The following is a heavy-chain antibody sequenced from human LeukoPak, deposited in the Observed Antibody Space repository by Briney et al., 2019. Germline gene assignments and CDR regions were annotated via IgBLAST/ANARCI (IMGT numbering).Heavy chain of an antibody. CDR3: ATGPIVGATRGFDY. CDR2: FDPEDGET. V-gene: IGHV1-24*01. D-gene: IGHD1-26*01. CDR1: GYTLTELS. Sequence: ASVKVSCKVSGYTLTELSMHWVRQAPGKGLEWMGGFDPEDGETIYAPKFQGRVTMTEDTSTDTAYMELSSLRSEDTAVYYCATGPIVGATRGFDYWGQGTLVTVSS. J-gene: IGHJ4*02.